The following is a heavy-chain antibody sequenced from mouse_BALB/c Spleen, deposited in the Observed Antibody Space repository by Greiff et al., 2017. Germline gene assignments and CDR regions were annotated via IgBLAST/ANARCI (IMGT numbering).Heavy chain of an antibody. V-gene: IGHV5-12-1*01. J-gene: IGHJ2*01. CDR2: ISSGGGST. CDR1: GFAFSSYD. Sequence: EVKLVESGGGLVKPGGSLKLSCAASGFAFSSYDMSWVRQTPEKRLEWVAYISSGGGSTYYPDTVKGRFTISRDNAKNTLYLQMSSLKSEDTAMYYCARHGDYYGSSPLFDYWGQGTTLTVSS. CDR3: ARHGDYYGSSPLFDY. D-gene: IGHD1-1*01.